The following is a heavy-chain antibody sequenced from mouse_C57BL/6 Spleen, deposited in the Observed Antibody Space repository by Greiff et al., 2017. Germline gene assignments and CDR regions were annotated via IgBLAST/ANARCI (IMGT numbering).Heavy chain of an antibody. D-gene: IGHD1-1*01. J-gene: IGHJ4*01. CDR1: GYTFTSYW. V-gene: IGHV1-55*01. CDR2: IYPGSGST. Sequence: VQLQQPGAELVKPGASVKMSCKASGYTFTSYWITWVKQRPGQGLEWIGDIYPGSGSTNYNEKFKSKATLTVDTSSSPAYMQLSRLTSEDSAVYYCAREDFYYYGSSGTYAMDYWGQGTSVTVSS. CDR3: AREDFYYYGSSGTYAMDY.